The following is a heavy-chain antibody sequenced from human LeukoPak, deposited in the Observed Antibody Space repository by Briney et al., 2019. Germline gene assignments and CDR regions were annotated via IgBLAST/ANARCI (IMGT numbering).Heavy chain of an antibody. CDR3: ARDTPYYYDSSGYFDP. CDR1: GGSFSGYY. D-gene: IGHD3-22*01. V-gene: IGHV4-34*01. CDR2: INHSGST. Sequence: SETLSLTCAVYGGSFSGYYWSWIRQPPGKGLEWIGEINHSGSTNYNPSLKSRVTISVDTSKNQFSLKLSSVTAADTAVYYCARDTPYYYDSSGYFDPWGQATLVTVSS. J-gene: IGHJ5*02.